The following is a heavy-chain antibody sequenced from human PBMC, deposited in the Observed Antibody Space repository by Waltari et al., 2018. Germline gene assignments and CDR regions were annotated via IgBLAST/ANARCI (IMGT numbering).Heavy chain of an antibody. J-gene: IGHJ5*02. CDR2: SNPKSGGT. CDR3: ARDRWHSSSGAWFDP. D-gene: IGHD2-2*01. V-gene: IGHV1-2*06. CDR1: GYTFTGYY. Sequence: QVQLVQSGAEVKKPGASVKVSCKASGYTFTGYYIHWVRQAPGQGLEWMGRSNPKSGGTNYAQKVQGRVTMTRDTSISTAYMERSGLRYDDTALYYWARDRWHSSSGAWFDPWGQGTLVTVSS.